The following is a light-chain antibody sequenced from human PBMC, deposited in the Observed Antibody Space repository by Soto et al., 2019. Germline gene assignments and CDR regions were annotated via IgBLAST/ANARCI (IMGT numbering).Light chain of an antibody. CDR1: TGGVTGGHW. CDR2: DAT. Sequence: QAVVTQEPSMTVSPGGTVTLTCGSSTGGVTGGHWPYWFQQKAGQAPRTLIYDATNKHSWTPARFSGSLLGGKAALTLSGAQPEAEAEYYCSLSFGGTVVFGGGTKLTVL. J-gene: IGLJ2*01. CDR3: SLSFGGTVV. V-gene: IGLV7-46*01.